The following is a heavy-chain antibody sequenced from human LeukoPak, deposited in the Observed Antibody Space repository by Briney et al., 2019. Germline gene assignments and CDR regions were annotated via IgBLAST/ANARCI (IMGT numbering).Heavy chain of an antibody. CDR3: AIWATYYYDSG. J-gene: IGHJ4*02. V-gene: IGHV1-18*01. D-gene: IGHD3-22*01. CDR1: GYTFTSYG. CDR2: ISAYNGNT. Sequence: ASVKVSCKASGYTFTSYGISWVRQAPGQGLEWMGWISAYNGNTNYAQKLQGRVTMTTDTSTSTAYMELSSLRSEDTAVYYCAIWATYYYDSGWGQGTLVTVSS.